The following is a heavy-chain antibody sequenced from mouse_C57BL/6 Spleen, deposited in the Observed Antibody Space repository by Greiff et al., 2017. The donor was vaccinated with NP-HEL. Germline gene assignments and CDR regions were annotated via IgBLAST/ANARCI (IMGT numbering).Heavy chain of an antibody. CDR3: TREGMYGNYSYYYAMDY. V-gene: IGHV1-15*01. Sequence: QVQLQQSGAELVRPGASVTLSCKASGYTFTDYEMHWVKQTPVHGLEWIGAIDPETGGTAYNQKFKGKAILTADKSSSTAYMELRSLTSEDSAVYYCTREGMYGNYSYYYAMDYWGQGTSVTVSS. CDR1: GYTFTDYE. CDR2: IDPETGGT. J-gene: IGHJ4*01. D-gene: IGHD2-10*02.